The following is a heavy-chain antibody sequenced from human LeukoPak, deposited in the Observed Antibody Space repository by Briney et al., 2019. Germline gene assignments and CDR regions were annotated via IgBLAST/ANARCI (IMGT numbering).Heavy chain of an antibody. V-gene: IGHV5-51*01. D-gene: IGHD3-10*01. CDR1: GYSFTSYW. CDR2: IYPGDSDT. J-gene: IGHJ3*02. Sequence: GESLKISCKGSGYSFTSYWIGWVRQMPGKGLEWMGIIYPGDSDTRYSPSFQGQVTISADKSISTAYLQWSSLKASDTAMYYCARRKFGPSNEYAFDIWGQGTMVTVSS. CDR3: ARRKFGPSNEYAFDI.